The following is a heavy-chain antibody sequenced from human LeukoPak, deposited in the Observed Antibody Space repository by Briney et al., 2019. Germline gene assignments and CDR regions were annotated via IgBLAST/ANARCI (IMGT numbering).Heavy chain of an antibody. CDR3: TRDRSRAEDD. J-gene: IGHJ4*02. CDR1: GFTFSGHW. Sequence: GESLKISCAASGFTFSGHWMSWVRQAPGKGLEWEANINQGGSDKYYVDSVKGRFTISRDNANNLLYLQMNSLRGEDTAVYYCTRDRSRAEDDWGQGTLVTVSS. CDR2: INQGGSDK. D-gene: IGHD1-14*01. V-gene: IGHV3-7*01.